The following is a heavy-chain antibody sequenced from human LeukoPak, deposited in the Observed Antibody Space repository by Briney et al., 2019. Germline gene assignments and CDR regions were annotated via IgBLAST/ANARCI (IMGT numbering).Heavy chain of an antibody. CDR1: GFTFSSYS. J-gene: IGHJ4*02. V-gene: IGHV3-21*01. CDR2: ISSSSSYI. Sequence: GWSLRLSCAASGFTFSSYSMNWVRQAPGKGLEWVSSISSSSSYIYYADSVKGRFTISRDNAKNSLYLQMNSLRAEDTAVYYCARGSYSSSWYADYWGQGTLVTVSS. CDR3: ARGSYSSSWYADY. D-gene: IGHD6-13*01.